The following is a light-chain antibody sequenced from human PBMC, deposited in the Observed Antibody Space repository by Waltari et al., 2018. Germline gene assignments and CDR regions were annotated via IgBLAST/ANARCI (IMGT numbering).Light chain of an antibody. Sequence: EIVMTQSPATLSVSPGESAPLPCRASQSVSSKLAWYQQKPGQAPRLLIYGASTRATVIPARFSGSGSGTDFTLTISSLQSEDFAVYYCQQYNNWPLTFGGGTKVEIK. J-gene: IGKJ4*01. CDR1: QSVSSK. CDR2: GAS. V-gene: IGKV3-15*01. CDR3: QQYNNWPLT.